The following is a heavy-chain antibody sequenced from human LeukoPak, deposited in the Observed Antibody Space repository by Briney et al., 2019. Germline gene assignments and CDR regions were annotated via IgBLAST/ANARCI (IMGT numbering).Heavy chain of an antibody. CDR2: YYWNDDK. CDR3: AHLYCSGGSCYPWYFDY. V-gene: IGHV2-5*01. Sequence: SGPTLVKPTQTLTLTCTFSGFSLSTSGVGVGWICHPPGKALECLALYYWNDDKRYSPSLKSRLTITKDTSKNQVVLTMTNMDPVDTATYYCAHLYCSGGSCYPWYFDYWGQGTLVTVSS. J-gene: IGHJ4*02. CDR1: GFSLSTSGVG. D-gene: IGHD2-15*01.